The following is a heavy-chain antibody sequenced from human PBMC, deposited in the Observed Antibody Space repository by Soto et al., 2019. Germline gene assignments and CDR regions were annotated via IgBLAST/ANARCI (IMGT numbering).Heavy chain of an antibody. J-gene: IGHJ2*01. V-gene: IGHV3-7*01. D-gene: IGHD1-1*01. CDR3: ARDAGGNPFDL. CDR2: IKQDGSET. Sequence: EVQLVESGGGLVQPGGSLRLSCAASGFTFGNYWMNWVRQAPGKGLEWVANIKQDGSETHYVDSVKGRFTISRDNSKNSLYLQMNSLRADDTAVYYCARDAGGNPFDLWGRGTLLSVSS. CDR1: GFTFGNYW.